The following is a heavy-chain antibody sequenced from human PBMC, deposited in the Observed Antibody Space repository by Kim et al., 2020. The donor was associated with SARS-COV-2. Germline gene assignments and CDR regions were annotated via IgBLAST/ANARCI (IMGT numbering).Heavy chain of an antibody. D-gene: IGHD6-13*01. V-gene: IGHV3-11*01. J-gene: IGHJ4*02. CDR3: ARVGSTVAAGSIDY. Sequence: AETVRGRFTIARDNPKNSLYLQMHSMRAEDTAVYYCARVGSTVAAGSIDYWGQGTLVTVSS.